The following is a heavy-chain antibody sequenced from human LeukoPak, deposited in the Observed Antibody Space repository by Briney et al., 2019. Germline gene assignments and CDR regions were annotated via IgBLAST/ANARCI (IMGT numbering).Heavy chain of an antibody. CDR3: VKESRVVRGVIMDAFDM. D-gene: IGHD3-10*01. CDR2: ISINGGST. CDR1: GFTFSSYA. V-gene: IGHV3-64D*06. Sequence: GGSLRLSCSASGFTFSSYAMHWVRQAPGKGLEYASGISINGGSTDYADSVKGRFTISRDNSKNTVYLQMSSLRAEDTAVYYCVKESRVVRGVIMDAFDMWGQGTMVTVSS. J-gene: IGHJ3*02.